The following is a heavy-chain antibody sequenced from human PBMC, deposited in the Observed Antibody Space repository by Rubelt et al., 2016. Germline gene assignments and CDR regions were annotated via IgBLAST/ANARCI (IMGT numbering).Heavy chain of an antibody. CDR3: ARVIAAAGRDGNYFDY. CDR1: GYTFTSYA. D-gene: IGHD6-13*01. CDR2: INTNTGNP. J-gene: IGHJ4*02. V-gene: IGHV7-4-1*02. Sequence: QVQLVQSGSELKKPGASVKVSCKASGYTFTSYAMNWVRQAPGQGLEWMGWINTNTGNPTYAQGFIGRFVFALDTLVSTAYLQISSLKAEDTAVYYCARVIAAAGRDGNYFDYWGQGTLVTVSS.